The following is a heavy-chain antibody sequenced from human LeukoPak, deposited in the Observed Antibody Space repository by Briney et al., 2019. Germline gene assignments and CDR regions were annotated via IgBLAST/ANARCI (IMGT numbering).Heavy chain of an antibody. V-gene: IGHV3-30-3*01. J-gene: IGHJ4*02. CDR3: ARDLAKYYGSGSYNY. CDR1: GFTFSSYA. Sequence: GGSLRLSCAASGFTFSSYAMHWVRQAPGKGLEWVAVISYDGSNKYYADSVKGRFTISRDNSKNTLYLQMNSLRAEDTAVYYCARDLAKYYGSGSYNYWGQGTLVTVSS. D-gene: IGHD3-10*01. CDR2: ISYDGSNK.